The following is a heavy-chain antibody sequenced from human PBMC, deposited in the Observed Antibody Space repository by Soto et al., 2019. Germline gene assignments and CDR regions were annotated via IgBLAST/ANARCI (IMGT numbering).Heavy chain of an antibody. CDR3: ARVRHTVPPSGPRGVGGMDV. V-gene: IGHV1-2*04. J-gene: IGHJ6*02. CDR1: GYTFTGYY. CDR2: TNPNSGGT. Sequence: ASVKVSCKASGYTFTGYYMHWVRQAPGQGLEWMGWTNPNSGGTNYAQKFQGWVTMTRDTSISTAFMELSRLRSDDTAVYYCARVRHTVPPSGPRGVGGMDVWGQGTTVTVSS. D-gene: IGHD4-4*01.